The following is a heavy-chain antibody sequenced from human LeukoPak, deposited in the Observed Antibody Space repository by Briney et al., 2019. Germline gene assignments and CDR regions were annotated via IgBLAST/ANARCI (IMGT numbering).Heavy chain of an antibody. CDR3: ARINWQHHPRSPFDI. V-gene: IGHV4-39*07. CDR2: IYYSGTT. J-gene: IGHJ3*02. D-gene: IGHD6-13*01. Sequence: SETLSLTCTVSGDSISSNNYYWGWIRQPPGKGLEWIGHIYYSGTTYYNPSLKSRVTISLDTSKNEFSLKLSSVTAADTAVYYCARINWQHHPRSPFDIWGQGTMVTVSS. CDR1: GDSISSNNYY.